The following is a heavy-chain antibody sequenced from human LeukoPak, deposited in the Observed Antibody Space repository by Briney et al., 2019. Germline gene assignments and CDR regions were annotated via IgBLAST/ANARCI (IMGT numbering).Heavy chain of an antibody. CDR1: GFTFSSYS. V-gene: IGHV3-48*04. Sequence: GGSLRLSCAASGFTFSSYSMNWVRQAPGKGLEWVSYISSSSTTIYYADSVKGRFIISRDNAKNSLYLQMSSLRAEDTAVYYCARRRCSSTSCYAYRVVVNWFDPWGQGTLVTVSS. CDR3: ARRRCSSTSCYAYRVVVNWFDP. D-gene: IGHD2-2*01. CDR2: ISSSSTTI. J-gene: IGHJ5*02.